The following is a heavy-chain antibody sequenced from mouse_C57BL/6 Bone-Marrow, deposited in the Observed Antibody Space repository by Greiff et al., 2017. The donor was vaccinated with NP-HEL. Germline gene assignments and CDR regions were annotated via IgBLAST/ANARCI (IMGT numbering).Heavy chain of an antibody. J-gene: IGHJ1*03. Sequence: QVQLQQSGPGLVQPSQSLSITCTVSGFSLTSYGVHWVRQSPGKGLEWLGVIWSGGSTDYNAAFISRLSISKDNSKSQVFFKMNSLQADDTAIYYCARTPLYYYGSSYDWYFDVWGTGTTVTVSS. D-gene: IGHD1-1*01. CDR3: ARTPLYYYGSSYDWYFDV. V-gene: IGHV2-2*01. CDR1: GFSLTSYG. CDR2: IWSGGST.